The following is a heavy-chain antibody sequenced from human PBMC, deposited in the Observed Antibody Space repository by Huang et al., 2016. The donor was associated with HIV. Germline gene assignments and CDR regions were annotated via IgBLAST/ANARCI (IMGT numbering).Heavy chain of an antibody. V-gene: IGHV1-2*02. CDR3: ARDWSFGSSTSPAD. D-gene: IGHD6-6*01. Sequence: QVQLVQSGAEVKNPGASVRVSCTASGYTFTDSNLHWVRQAPGQGLEWMGGINPKRGGTSYAQRFQGRITMTRDTTISTVHMDLRRIQADDTAVYFCARDWSFGSSTSPADWGQGTLVTVSS. J-gene: IGHJ4*02. CDR2: INPKRGGT. CDR1: GYTFTDSN.